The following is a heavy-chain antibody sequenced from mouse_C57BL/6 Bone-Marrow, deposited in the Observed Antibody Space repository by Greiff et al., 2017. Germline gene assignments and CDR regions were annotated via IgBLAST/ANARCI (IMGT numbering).Heavy chain of an antibody. V-gene: IGHV14-3*01. CDR1: GFNIKNTY. CDR3: ARDPDYCVSGDWYYDG. D-gene: IGHD1-1*01. Sequence: VQLQQSVAELVRPGASVKLSCTASGFNIKNTYMHWVKQRPEQGLEWIGRIDPANGNTKYAPKFQGKATITADTSSNTAFLQRSSLTSEDTAIYYCARDPDYCVSGDWYYDGGGTGTTVTVSS. J-gene: IGHJ1*03. CDR2: IDPANGNT.